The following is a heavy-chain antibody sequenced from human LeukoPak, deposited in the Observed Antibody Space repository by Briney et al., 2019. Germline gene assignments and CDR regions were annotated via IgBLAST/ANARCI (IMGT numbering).Heavy chain of an antibody. J-gene: IGHJ4*02. CDR1: GGSISSYY. Sequence: PSETLSLTCTVSGGSISSYYWCWIRQPPGKGLEWIGYIYYSGSTNYNPSLKSRVTISVDTSKNQFSLKLSSVTAADTAVYYCASTSGSGWYFDYWGQGTLVTVSS. D-gene: IGHD6-19*01. V-gene: IGHV4-59*01. CDR2: IYYSGST. CDR3: ASTSGSGWYFDY.